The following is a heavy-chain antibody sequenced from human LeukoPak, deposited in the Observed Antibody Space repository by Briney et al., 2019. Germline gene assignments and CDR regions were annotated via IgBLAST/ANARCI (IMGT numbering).Heavy chain of an antibody. J-gene: IGHJ4*02. CDR1: GYTFTSYY. D-gene: IGHD3-10*01. Sequence: ASAKVSCKASGYTFTSYYMHWVRQAPGQGLEWMGIINPSGGSTSYAQKFQGRVTMTRDTSTSTVYMELSSLRSEDTAVYYCASGHQGFRGATGPFAYWGQGTLVTVSS. CDR3: ASGHQGFRGATGPFAY. CDR2: INPSGGST. V-gene: IGHV1-46*03.